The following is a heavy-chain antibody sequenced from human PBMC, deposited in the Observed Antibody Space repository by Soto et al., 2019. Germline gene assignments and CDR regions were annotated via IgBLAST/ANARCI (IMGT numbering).Heavy chain of an antibody. J-gene: IGHJ4*01. V-gene: IGHV1-8*01. D-gene: IGHD5-18*01. CDR1: GYTFTSYG. CDR3: ARADRYGTVGDYFDY. CDR2: MNPNTGNT. Sequence: ASVKVSCKASGYTFTSYGVNWVRQAAGQGLEWMGWMNPNTGNTGSAQKFQGRVTMTRNTSISTAYMELSSLTSEDTAVYYCARADRYGTVGDYFDYWGHGTLVTVSS.